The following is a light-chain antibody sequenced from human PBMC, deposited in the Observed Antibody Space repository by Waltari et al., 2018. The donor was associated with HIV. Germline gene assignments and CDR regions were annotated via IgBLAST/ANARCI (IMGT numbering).Light chain of an antibody. J-gene: IGLJ3*02. CDR3: AAWDDSLSGVL. CDR2: RNN. Sequence: QSVLTQPPSASGAPGRRVTMSCSGSSSNIGGNYVYWYQHLPGSAPKLLISRNNNRPSGVPDRFSGSKSGTSASLAISGLRSEDEADYYCAAWDDSLSGVLFGGGTKLTVL. V-gene: IGLV1-47*01. CDR1: SSNIGGNY.